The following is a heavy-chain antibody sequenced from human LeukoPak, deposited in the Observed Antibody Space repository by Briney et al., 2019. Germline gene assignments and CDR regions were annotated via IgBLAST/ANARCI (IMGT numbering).Heavy chain of an antibody. V-gene: IGHV4-59*01. Sequence: PSETLSLTCTVSGGSISSYYWSWIRQPPGKGLEWIGYIYYSGSTNYNPSLKSRVTISVDTSKNQFSLKLSSVTAADTAVYYCARCRASGSGSYCPFDYWGQGTLVTVSS. J-gene: IGHJ4*02. CDR1: GGSISSYY. CDR3: ARCRASGSGSYCPFDY. CDR2: IYYSGST. D-gene: IGHD3-10*01.